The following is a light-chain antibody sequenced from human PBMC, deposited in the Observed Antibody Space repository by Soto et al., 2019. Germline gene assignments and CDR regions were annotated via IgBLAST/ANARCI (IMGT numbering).Light chain of an antibody. CDR2: GAS. CDR3: QQYKNWPPLT. Sequence: EIVMTQSPATLSVSPGETATLSCRASQSVSYNLAWYQQKPGQGPRLLIYGASTRATGVPARFSGRGSGTEFSLTISSLQSEDFAVYYCQQYKNWPPLTFGGGTKVEIK. V-gene: IGKV3-15*01. CDR1: QSVSYN. J-gene: IGKJ4*01.